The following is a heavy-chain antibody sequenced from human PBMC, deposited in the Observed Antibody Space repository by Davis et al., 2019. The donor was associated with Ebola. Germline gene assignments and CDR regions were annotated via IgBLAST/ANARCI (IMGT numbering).Heavy chain of an antibody. V-gene: IGHV3-33*06. D-gene: IGHD4-11*01. CDR1: GFTFSSYG. CDR2: IWYDGSNK. CDR3: AKRGDYSITKVYYFDY. Sequence: PGGSLRLSCAASGFTFSSYGMHWVRQAPGKGLEWVAVIWYDGSNKYYADSVKGRFTSSRDNSKNTLYLQLDSLRAEDTAVYYCAKRGDYSITKVYYFDYWGQGTLVTVSS. J-gene: IGHJ4*02.